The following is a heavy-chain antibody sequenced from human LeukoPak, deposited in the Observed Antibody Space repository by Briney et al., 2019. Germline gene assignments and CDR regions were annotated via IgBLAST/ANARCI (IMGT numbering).Heavy chain of an antibody. D-gene: IGHD4-11*01. V-gene: IGHV4-59*08. CDR3: ARHTTGNGMDV. J-gene: IGHJ6*02. Sequence: SETLSLTCTVSGGSISSYHWSWIRQPPGKGLEWIGYIYYSGSTSYNTSLKSRVTISVDTSKNQFSLKLSSVTAADTAVYFCARHTTGNGMDVGGQGTTVTVSS. CDR2: IYYSGST. CDR1: GGSISSYH.